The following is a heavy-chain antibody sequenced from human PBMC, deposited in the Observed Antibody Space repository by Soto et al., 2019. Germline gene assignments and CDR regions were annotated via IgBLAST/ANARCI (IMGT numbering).Heavy chain of an antibody. CDR1: GFSLSTSGVG. CDR2: IYWNDDK. Sequence: QITLKESGPTLVKPTQTLTLTCTFSGFSLSTSGVGVGWIRQTPGKALEWLALIYWNDDKHYSPSLKSSLTIAKDTSKNQVLLTMTNMDPVDTATYCCAQSSFANDAFDVWGQGTMVTVSS. CDR3: AQSSFANDAFDV. V-gene: IGHV2-5*01. J-gene: IGHJ3*01. D-gene: IGHD3-3*01.